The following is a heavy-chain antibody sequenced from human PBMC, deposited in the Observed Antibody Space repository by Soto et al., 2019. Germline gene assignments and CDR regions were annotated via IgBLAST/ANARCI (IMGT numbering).Heavy chain of an antibody. Sequence: SETLSLTCTVSGGSVSSGSYYWSWIRQPPGKGLEWIGYIYNSGSTNYNPSLKSRVTISVDTSKNQFSLKLSSVTAADTAVYYCARGAGIVGATVDYWGQGTLVTVSS. D-gene: IGHD1-26*01. CDR3: ARGAGIVGATVDY. CDR2: IYNSGST. V-gene: IGHV4-61*01. J-gene: IGHJ4*02. CDR1: GGSVSSGSYY.